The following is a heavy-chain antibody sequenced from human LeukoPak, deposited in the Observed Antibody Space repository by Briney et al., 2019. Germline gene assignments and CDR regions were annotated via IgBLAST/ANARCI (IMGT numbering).Heavy chain of an antibody. J-gene: IGHJ4*02. CDR1: GFIFSSYW. CDR2: IKHDGSEK. Sequence: GESLRLSCAASGFIFSSYWMSWVRQAPGKGLEWVANIKHDGSEKYYVDSVKGRFTISVDSAKRSLYLQMNSLKDEDTAVYYCARDPHWGAGYFDFWGQGALVTVSS. D-gene: IGHD1-26*01. V-gene: IGHV3-7*01. CDR3: ARDPHWGAGYFDF.